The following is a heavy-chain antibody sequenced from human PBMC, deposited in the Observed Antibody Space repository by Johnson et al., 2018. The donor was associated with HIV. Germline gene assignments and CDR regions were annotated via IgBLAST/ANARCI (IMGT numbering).Heavy chain of an antibody. CDR1: GFTVSSNY. J-gene: IGHJ3*02. CDR3: AREEGGYYDSSGYYYVGAFDI. D-gene: IGHD3-22*01. Sequence: EVQLVESGGDLIQPGGSLRLSCAASGFTVSSNYMTWVRQAPGKGLEWVSVIYSGGSTYYADSVKGRFTISRDNSKNTLYLQMNSLRAEDTAVYYCAREEGGYYDSSGYYYVGAFDIWGQGTMVTVSS. V-gene: IGHV3-53*01. CDR2: IYSGGST.